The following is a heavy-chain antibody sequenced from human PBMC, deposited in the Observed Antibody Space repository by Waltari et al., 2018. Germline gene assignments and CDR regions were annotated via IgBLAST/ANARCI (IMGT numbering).Heavy chain of an antibody. J-gene: IGHJ2*01. CDR2: IIPILGIA. Sequence: QVQLVQAGAEVKKHGSSGKVSCKDSGGNVRNYDISWGGQAHGQGLEWMGWIIPILGIANYAQQFQGRVTITADESTSTAYMELSSLRSEDTAVYYCARTTVTLKTYWYFDLWGRGTLVTVSS. CDR1: GGNVRNYD. V-gene: IGHV1-69*04. CDR3: ARTTVTLKTYWYFDL. D-gene: IGHD4-17*01.